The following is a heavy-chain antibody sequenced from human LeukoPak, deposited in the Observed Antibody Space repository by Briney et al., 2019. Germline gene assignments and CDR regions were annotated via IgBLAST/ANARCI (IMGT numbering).Heavy chain of an antibody. D-gene: IGHD5-24*01. J-gene: IGHJ4*02. CDR2: IYPGDSDT. CDR3: ARRIEMATTSLYYFDY. Sequence: HGESLKISCKGSGYSFTSYWIGWVRQMPGKGLEWMGIIYPGDSDTRYSPSFQGQVTISGDKSISTAYLQWSSLKASDTAMYYCARRIEMATTSLYYFDYWGQGTLVTVSS. CDR1: GYSFTSYW. V-gene: IGHV5-51*01.